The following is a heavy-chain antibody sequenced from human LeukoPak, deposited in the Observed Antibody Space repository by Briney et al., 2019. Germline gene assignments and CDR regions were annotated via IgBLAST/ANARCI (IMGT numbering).Heavy chain of an antibody. J-gene: IGHJ6*03. CDR1: GDSVSSYY. CDR3: ARIDYGDYNFYYYYMDV. CDR2: ISSGNT. D-gene: IGHD4-17*01. V-gene: IGHV4-59*02. Sequence: SETLSLTCSVSGDSVSSYYWSWIRQPPGKGLEWIGYISSGNTNYNPSLKSRVTISVDTSKNQFSLSPNSVTAADTAVYYCARIDYGDYNFYYYYMDVWGKGTTVTVSS.